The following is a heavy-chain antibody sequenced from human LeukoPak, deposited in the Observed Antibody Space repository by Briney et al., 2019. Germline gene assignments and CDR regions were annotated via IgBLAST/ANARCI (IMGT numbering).Heavy chain of an antibody. J-gene: IGHJ6*02. CDR3: ARAGFYYNAMDV. V-gene: IGHV3-23*01. CDR2: ISGSGGST. D-gene: IGHD3-10*01. Sequence: GGSLRLSCAASGFTFSSYAMSWVRQAPGKGLEWVSAISGSGGSTYYADSVKGRFTISRDNAKKSLYVQMNSLRVEDTAVYYCARAGFYYNAMDVWGQGTTVTVSS. CDR1: GFTFSSYA.